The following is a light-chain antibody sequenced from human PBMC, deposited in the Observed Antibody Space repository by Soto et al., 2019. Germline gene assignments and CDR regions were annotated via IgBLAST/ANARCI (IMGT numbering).Light chain of an antibody. Sequence: DIQMTQSPSSLSAYVGDRVTITCRASQGISNYLAWYQQKPGKVPKLLIYAASTVQSGVPSRFSGSGSGTEFTITISSLQPEDVATYYWQKYNSAPHTFGQGTKLEIK. CDR2: AAS. J-gene: IGKJ2*01. CDR3: QKYNSAPHT. V-gene: IGKV1-27*01. CDR1: QGISNY.